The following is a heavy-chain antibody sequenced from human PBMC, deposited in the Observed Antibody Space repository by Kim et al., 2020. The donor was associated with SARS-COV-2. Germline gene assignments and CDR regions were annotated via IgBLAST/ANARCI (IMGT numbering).Heavy chain of an antibody. CDR2: ISYDGSNK. CDR1: GFTFSSYG. V-gene: IGHV3-33*05. J-gene: IGHJ4*02. CDR3: ARDGHYYDSSGYGVANYYFDY. D-gene: IGHD3-22*01. Sequence: GGSLRLSCAASGFTFSSYGMHWVRQAPGKGLEWVAVISYDGSNKYYADSVKGRFTISRDNSKNTLYLQMNSLRAEDTAVYYCARDGHYYDSSGYGVANYYFDYWGQGTLVTVSS.